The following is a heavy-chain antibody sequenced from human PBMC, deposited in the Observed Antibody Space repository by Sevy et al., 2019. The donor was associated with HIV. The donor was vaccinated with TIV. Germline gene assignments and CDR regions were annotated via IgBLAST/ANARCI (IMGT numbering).Heavy chain of an antibody. CDR3: TGGAPYPMDV. J-gene: IGHJ6*02. CDR1: GFAFSGST. Sequence: GGSLRLSCAASGFAFSGSTVHWVRQASGKGLEWVGGIRSKAYNFASPYAASLKGRFTITRDDSKNTAHLQLNGLKTEDTAVYYCTGGAPYPMDVWGQGTTVTVSS. V-gene: IGHV3-73*01. D-gene: IGHD3-10*01. CDR2: IRSKAYNFAS.